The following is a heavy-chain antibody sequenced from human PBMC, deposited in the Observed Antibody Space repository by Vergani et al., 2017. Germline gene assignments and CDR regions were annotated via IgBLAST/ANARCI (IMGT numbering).Heavy chain of an antibody. V-gene: IGHV3-21*01. CDR3: ARVNYYDSSGYSVVYYYYGMDV. CDR1: GFTFSSYS. D-gene: IGHD3-22*01. CDR2: ISSSSSYI. Sequence: EVQLVESGGGLVKPGGSLRLSCAASGFTFSSYSMNWVRQAPGKGLEWVSSISSSSSYIYYADSVKGRFTISRDNAKNSLYLKMNSLRAEDTAVYYCARVNYYDSSGYSVVYYYYGMDVWGQGTTVTVSS. J-gene: IGHJ6*02.